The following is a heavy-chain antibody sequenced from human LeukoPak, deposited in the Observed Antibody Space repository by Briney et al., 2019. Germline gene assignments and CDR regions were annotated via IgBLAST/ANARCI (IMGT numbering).Heavy chain of an antibody. CDR2: ISAYNGNT. CDR1: GYTFTSYG. CDR3: ARLRRQHCTNGVCYTGGNWFDP. J-gene: IGHJ5*02. Sequence: ASVKVSCKASGYTFTSYGISWVRQAPGQGLEWMGWISAYNGNTNYAQKLQGRVTMTTDTSTSPAYMELRSLRSDDTAVYYCARLRRQHCTNGVCYTGGNWFDPWGQGTLVTVSS. V-gene: IGHV1-18*01. D-gene: IGHD2-8*01.